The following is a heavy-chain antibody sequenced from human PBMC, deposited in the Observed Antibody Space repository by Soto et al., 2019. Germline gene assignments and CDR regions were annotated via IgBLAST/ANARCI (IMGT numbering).Heavy chain of an antibody. CDR2: ISAYNGNT. J-gene: IGHJ4*02. CDR1: GYTFTSYG. D-gene: IGHD3-9*01. V-gene: IGHV1-18*01. CDR3: ARGRYFDWLLSPLDY. Sequence: ASVKVSCKASGYTFTSYGISWVRQAPGQGLEWMGWISAYNGNTNYAQKLQGRVTMTTDTSTSTAYMELRSLRSDDTAVYYCARGRYFDWLLSPLDYWGQGTLVTVS.